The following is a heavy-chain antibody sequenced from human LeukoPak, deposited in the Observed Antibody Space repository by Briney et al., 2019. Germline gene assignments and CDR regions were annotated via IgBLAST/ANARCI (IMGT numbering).Heavy chain of an antibody. D-gene: IGHD2/OR15-2a*01. V-gene: IGHV1-46*01. Sequence: GASVKVSCKASGYTFTSYYMHWVRQAPGQGLEWMGIINPSGGSTSYAQKFQGRVTMTSDTSISTAYMELSRLRSDDTAVYYCARFNSVLLTSYFDYWGQGTLVTVSS. CDR2: INPSGGST. J-gene: IGHJ4*02. CDR1: GYTFTSYY. CDR3: ARFNSVLLTSYFDY.